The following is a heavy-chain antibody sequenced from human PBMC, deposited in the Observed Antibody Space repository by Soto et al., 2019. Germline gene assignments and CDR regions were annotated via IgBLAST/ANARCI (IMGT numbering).Heavy chain of an antibody. J-gene: IGHJ4*02. V-gene: IGHV4-39*01. D-gene: IGHD2-15*01. Sequence: SETLSLTCTVSGGSISSSSYYLFCIRQPPWNGLELIGSIYYSGSTYYNPSLKSRVTISVDTSKNQFSLKLGSVTAADTAVYYCARHSADIVVVVAAIGFQGFDYWGQGTLVTVSS. CDR3: ARHSADIVVVVAAIGFQGFDY. CDR1: GGSISSSSYY. CDR2: IYYSGST.